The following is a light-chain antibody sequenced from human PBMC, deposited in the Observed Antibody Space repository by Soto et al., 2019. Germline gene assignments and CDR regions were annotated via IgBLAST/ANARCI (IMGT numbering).Light chain of an antibody. CDR1: SSDVGGYNY. V-gene: IGLV2-14*03. CDR3: SSYTTRNTVN. J-gene: IGLJ2*01. Sequence: QSVLTQPASVSGSPGQSITISCIGTSSDVGGYNYVSWYQQHPGKAPKLIIYDVTNRPSGVSNRFSGSKSGNTASLTISGLQTEDEADYYCSSYTTRNTVNFGGGTKVTVL. CDR2: DVT.